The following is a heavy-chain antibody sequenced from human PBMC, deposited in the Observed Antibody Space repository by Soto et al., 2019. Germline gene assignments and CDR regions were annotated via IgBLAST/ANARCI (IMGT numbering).Heavy chain of an antibody. Sequence: QVQLQESGPGQVKPSETLSLICTVSGASISRYSWSWIRQPPGKGLEWIGHISDSGTTNYNPSLESRVTISADTSNNLFSLKLSSVTAADTAFYYCASHYEGWAFDIWGQGTMITVS. J-gene: IGHJ3*02. V-gene: IGHV4-59*08. CDR1: GASISRYS. CDR3: ASHYEGWAFDI. CDR2: ISDSGTT. D-gene: IGHD3-3*01.